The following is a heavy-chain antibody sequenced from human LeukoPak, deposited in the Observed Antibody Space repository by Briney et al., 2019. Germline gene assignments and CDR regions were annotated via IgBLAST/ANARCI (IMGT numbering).Heavy chain of an antibody. D-gene: IGHD1-1*01. CDR2: IIPMFNTS. J-gene: IGHJ3*02. CDR3: ARVHDPRSGLQPRTFDM. CDR1: GGTFSTYG. V-gene: IGHV1-69*05. Sequence: SVKVSCKASGGTFSTYGVSWVRQAPGQGLEWMGGIIPMFNTSNYAQRLQDRVTIITDESTSTVYMELTSLRSEDTALYYCARVHDPRSGLQPRTFDMWGQGTRVTVSP.